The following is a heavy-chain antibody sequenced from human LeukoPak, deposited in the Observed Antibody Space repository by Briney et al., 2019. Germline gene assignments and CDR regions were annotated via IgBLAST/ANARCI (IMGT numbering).Heavy chain of an antibody. V-gene: IGHV3-48*04. Sequence: SGGSLRLSCAASGFTFSSYSMNWVRQAPGKGLEWVSYISRSGTIIYYADSVKGRFTISRDNAKNSLYLQMNSLRAEDTAVYYCAELGITMIGGVWGKGTTVTISS. CDR3: AELGITMIGGV. CDR2: ISRSGTII. J-gene: IGHJ6*04. CDR1: GFTFSSYS. D-gene: IGHD3-10*02.